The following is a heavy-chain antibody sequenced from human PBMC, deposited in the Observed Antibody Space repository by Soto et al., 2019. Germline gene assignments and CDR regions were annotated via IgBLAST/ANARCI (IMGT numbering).Heavy chain of an antibody. CDR2: INPNSGGT. Sequence: SVKVSCKASGYTFTGHYMHWVRQAPGQGLEWMGWINPNSGGTNYAQKFQGRVTMTRDTSISTAYMELSRLRSDDTAVYYCARGEGKNACFQHWGQGTLVTVSS. V-gene: IGHV1-2*02. CDR1: GYTFTGHY. J-gene: IGHJ1*01. CDR3: ARGEGKNACFQH.